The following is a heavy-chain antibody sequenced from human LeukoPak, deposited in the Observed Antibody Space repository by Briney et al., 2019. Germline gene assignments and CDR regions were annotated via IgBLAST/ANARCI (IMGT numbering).Heavy chain of an antibody. CDR1: GFTFINYA. J-gene: IGHJ4*02. CDR2: ISGSGDST. V-gene: IGHV3-23*01. D-gene: IGHD1-26*01. Sequence: PGGSLRLSCAASGFTFINYAMSWVRQAPGKGLEWVSGISGSGDSTYYADSVKGRFTISRDNFKNTVFLQMSSLRVEDTAVYYCAKDRTWEPSPNYFNHWSQGTLVTVPS. CDR3: AKDRTWEPSPNYFNH.